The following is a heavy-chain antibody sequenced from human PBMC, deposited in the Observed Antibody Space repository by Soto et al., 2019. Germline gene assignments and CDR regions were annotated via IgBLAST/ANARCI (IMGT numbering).Heavy chain of an antibody. V-gene: IGHV1-3*01. CDR2: INAGNGNT. Sequence: QVQLVQSGAEVKKPGASVKVSCKASGYTFTSYAMHWVRQAPGQRLEWMGWINAGNGNTKYSQKFQGRVTITRDTSASTAYMELSSLRSEDTAVYYCARVRGFGECGWFDYWGQGALVTVSS. D-gene: IGHD3-10*01. J-gene: IGHJ4*02. CDR1: GYTFTSYA. CDR3: ARVRGFGECGWFDY.